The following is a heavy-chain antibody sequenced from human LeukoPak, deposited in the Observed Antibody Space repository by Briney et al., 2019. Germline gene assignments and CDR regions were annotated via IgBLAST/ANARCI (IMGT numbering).Heavy chain of an antibody. V-gene: IGHV3-21*01. CDR1: GFTFSSYS. Sequence: GGTLRLPCAASGFTFSSYSMNWVRQAPGKGLEWVSSISSSSSYIYYADSVKGRFTISRDNAKNSLYLQMNSLRAEDTAVYYCARDGNGWAFDYWGQGTLVTVSS. CDR3: ARDGNGWAFDY. J-gene: IGHJ4*02. D-gene: IGHD6-19*01. CDR2: ISSSSSYI.